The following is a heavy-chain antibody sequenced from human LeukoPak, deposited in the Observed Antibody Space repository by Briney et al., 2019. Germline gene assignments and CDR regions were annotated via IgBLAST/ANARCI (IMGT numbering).Heavy chain of an antibody. Sequence: PSETLSLTCTVSGGSISSSSYYWGWIRQPPGKGLEWIGSIYYSGSTYYNPSLKSRVTISVDTSKNQFSLKLSSVTAADTAVYYCAREISHCTSTSCYRDTFDIWGQGTMVTVSS. CDR2: IYYSGST. J-gene: IGHJ3*02. V-gene: IGHV4-39*07. CDR3: AREISHCTSTSCYRDTFDI. CDR1: GGSISSSSYY. D-gene: IGHD2-2*01.